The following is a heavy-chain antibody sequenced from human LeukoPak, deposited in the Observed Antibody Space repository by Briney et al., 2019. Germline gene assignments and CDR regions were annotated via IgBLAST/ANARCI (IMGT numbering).Heavy chain of an antibody. D-gene: IGHD5-12*01. CDR2: ISYDGSEK. V-gene: IGHV3-30*03. CDR1: GFTVSSNY. Sequence: GGSLRLSCAASGFTVSSNYMSWVRQAPGKGLEWVAVISYDGSEKYYADSVKGLFTISRDNSKSSLYLQMNSLRAEDTAVYYCARDLAGYGGAFDIWGQGTMVTVS. J-gene: IGHJ3*02. CDR3: ARDLAGYGGAFDI.